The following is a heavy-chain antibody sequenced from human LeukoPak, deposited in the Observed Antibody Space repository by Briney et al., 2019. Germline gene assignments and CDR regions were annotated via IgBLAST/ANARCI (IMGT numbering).Heavy chain of an antibody. D-gene: IGHD5-18*01. V-gene: IGHV4-59*01. Sequence: SETLSLTCTVSGDSLSTYYWSWIRQPPGKGLEWIGYMYSSGSTSYNPSLNRRGSMSVDTSNNQFSLRLSSVTAADTAVYYCATIRDTAHRYWYFDLWGRGTLVIVSS. CDR1: GDSLSTYY. CDR3: ATIRDTAHRYWYFDL. CDR2: MYSSGST. J-gene: IGHJ2*01.